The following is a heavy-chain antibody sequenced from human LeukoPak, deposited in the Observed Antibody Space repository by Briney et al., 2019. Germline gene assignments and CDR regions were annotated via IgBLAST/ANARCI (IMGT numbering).Heavy chain of an antibody. D-gene: IGHD6-13*01. CDR1: GGTFTSYD. J-gene: IGHJ6*02. CDR2: MNPNSGNT. Sequence: ASVKVSCKASGGTFTSYDINWVRQATGQGLEWMGWMNPNSGNTGYAQKFQGRVTMTRNTSISTAYMELSSLRSEDTAVYYCARGGTGSSWYIYYYYGMDVWGQGTTVTVSS. CDR3: ARGGTGSSWYIYYYYGMDV. V-gene: IGHV1-8*01.